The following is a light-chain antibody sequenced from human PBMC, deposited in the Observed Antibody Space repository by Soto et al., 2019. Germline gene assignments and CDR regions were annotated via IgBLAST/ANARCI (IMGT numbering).Light chain of an antibody. Sequence: EIVLTQSPGTLSLSPGERATLSCRASQRVSSSYLAWYHQKPGQAPRLLIYGVSSRATAIPDRFSGSGSGTDLTLTISRLEPEDFAVYYCQQYGSSPRTFGQGTKVEIK. CDR1: QRVSSSY. CDR3: QQYGSSPRT. V-gene: IGKV3-20*01. CDR2: GVS. J-gene: IGKJ1*01.